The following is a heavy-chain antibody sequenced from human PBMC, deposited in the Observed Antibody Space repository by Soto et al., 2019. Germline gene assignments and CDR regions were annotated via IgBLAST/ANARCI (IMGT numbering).Heavy chain of an antibody. J-gene: IGHJ4*02. Sequence: EVQLVESGGGLVKPGGSLRLSCAASGFTFSSYSMSWVRQAPGKGLEWVSSITSSTTYIHYGDSVKGRFAISRDNAKNSLYLQMSSLRAEDTAVYFCARDTNFFGSGSGVDYWGQGTLVTVSS. CDR2: ITSSTTYI. CDR1: GFTFSSYS. D-gene: IGHD3-10*01. CDR3: ARDTNFFGSGSGVDY. V-gene: IGHV3-21*01.